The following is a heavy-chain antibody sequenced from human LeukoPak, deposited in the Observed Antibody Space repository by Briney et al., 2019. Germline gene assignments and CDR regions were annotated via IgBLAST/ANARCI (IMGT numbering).Heavy chain of an antibody. J-gene: IGHJ4*02. Sequence: GGSLRLSCAVSGFSVTNNYMSWVRQAPGKGLEWVSVFYVGGATYYADSVKGRFTISRGNSENTLYLQMKSLRAEDTAVYYCARGDGYNFFDYWGQGTLVTVSS. V-gene: IGHV3-53*01. D-gene: IGHD5-24*01. CDR3: ARGDGYNFFDY. CDR1: GFSVTNNY. CDR2: FYVGGAT.